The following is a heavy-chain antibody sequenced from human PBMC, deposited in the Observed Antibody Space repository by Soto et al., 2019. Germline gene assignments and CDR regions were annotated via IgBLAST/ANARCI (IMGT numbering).Heavy chain of an antibody. CDR2: IWFDGSKE. CDR3: AIAPTTEGTFDH. D-gene: IGHD1-1*01. Sequence: QVQLVESGGGVVRPGRSLRLSCAASGFYFSGYGMHWDRQAPGKGLEWVAVIWFDGSKEDYALSVKDRFTISRDNSKNALYLQMDSLRDEDTAMYNCAIAPTTEGTFDHWGQGTLVIVSS. J-gene: IGHJ4*02. CDR1: GFYFSGYG. V-gene: IGHV3-33*01.